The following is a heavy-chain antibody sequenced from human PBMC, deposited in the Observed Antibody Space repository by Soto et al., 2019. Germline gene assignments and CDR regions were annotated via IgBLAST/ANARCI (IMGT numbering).Heavy chain of an antibody. CDR3: AARITLVGVVSEAFDI. D-gene: IGHD3-3*01. CDR2: TYYRSKWYN. J-gene: IGHJ3*02. Sequence: PLSSTSALSGDSVSSNSAAWNWIRQSSSRGLEWLGRTYYRSKWYNDYAVSVTSRITINADTSKNQFSLQLNSVTPEDTAVYYCAARITLVGVVSEAFDIWGQGTIVTVSS. CDR1: GDSVSSNSAA. V-gene: IGHV6-1*01.